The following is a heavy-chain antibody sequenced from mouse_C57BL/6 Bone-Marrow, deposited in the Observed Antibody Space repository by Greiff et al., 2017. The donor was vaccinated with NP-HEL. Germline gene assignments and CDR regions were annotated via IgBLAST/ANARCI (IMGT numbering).Heavy chain of an antibody. CDR2: IYPRDGST. J-gene: IGHJ3*01. V-gene: IGHV1-78*01. CDR1: GYTFTDYT. Sequence: QVQLQQSDAELVKPGASVKISCKASGYTFTDYTIHWMKQRPEQGLEWIGYIYPRDGSTKYNEKFKGKATLTADKSSSTAYMQLNSLTSEDHAVYFSADKKFYYGSIFSAWFAYWGQGTLVTVSS. D-gene: IGHD1-1*01. CDR3: ADKKFYYGSIFSAWFAY.